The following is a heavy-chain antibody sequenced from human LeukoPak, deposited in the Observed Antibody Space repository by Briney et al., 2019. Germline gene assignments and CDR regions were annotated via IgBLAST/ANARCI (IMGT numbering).Heavy chain of an antibody. V-gene: IGHV1-69*13. J-gene: IGHJ4*02. CDR1: GGTFSRYA. CDR2: ITPMFGTA. D-gene: IGHD3-22*01. CDR3: ARDAAIHDSGAYYYHW. Sequence: SVKVSCKASGGTFSRYAISWVRQAPGQGLEWMGGITPMFGTANYAQKFQGRVTSADESTRAAYMELKSLKFEDTAVYYCARDAAIHDSGAYYYHWWGQGTPVTVPS.